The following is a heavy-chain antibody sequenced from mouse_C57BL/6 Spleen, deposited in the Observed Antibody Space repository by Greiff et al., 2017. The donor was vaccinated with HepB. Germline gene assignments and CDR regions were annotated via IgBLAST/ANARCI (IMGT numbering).Heavy chain of an antibody. CDR3: ARRQDYGSSYPFAY. Sequence: VQLQQSGPELVKPGASVKIPCKASGYTFTDYNMDWVKQSHGKSLEWIGDINPNNGGTIYNQKFKGKATLTVDKSSSTAYMELRSLTSEDTAVYYCARRQDYGSSYPFAYWGQGTLVTVSA. V-gene: IGHV1-18*01. D-gene: IGHD1-1*01. J-gene: IGHJ3*01. CDR1: GYTFTDYN. CDR2: INPNNGGT.